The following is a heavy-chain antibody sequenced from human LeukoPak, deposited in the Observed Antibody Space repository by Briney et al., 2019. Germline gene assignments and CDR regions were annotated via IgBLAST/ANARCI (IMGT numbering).Heavy chain of an antibody. D-gene: IGHD3-9*01. V-gene: IGHV3-9*01. Sequence: GGSLRLSCAASGFTFDDYAMHWVRQAPGKGLEGVSGISWNSGSIGYADSVKGRFTISRDNAKNSLYLQMNSLRAEDTALYYCAKGNYDILTGYPDYWGQGTLVTVSS. CDR1: GFTFDDYA. J-gene: IGHJ4*02. CDR2: ISWNSGSI. CDR3: AKGNYDILTGYPDY.